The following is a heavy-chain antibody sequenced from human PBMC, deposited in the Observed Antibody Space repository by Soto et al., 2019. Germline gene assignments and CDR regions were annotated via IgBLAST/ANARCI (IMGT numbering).Heavy chain of an antibody. J-gene: IGHJ3*01. CDR2: ISHSGTA. V-gene: IGHV4-4*02. CDR1: GGSISSSHW. Sequence: QVQLQESGPGLVKPSGTLSLTCAVSGGSISSSHWWTWVRQSPGKGGVYMGEISHSGTANSNPSLKSRVTLSVYKSKNHFSLTLTSVTAADTAVYYCARVVLAITRGAFDAWGQGTLVIVSS. D-gene: IGHD1-20*01. CDR3: ARVVLAITRGAFDA.